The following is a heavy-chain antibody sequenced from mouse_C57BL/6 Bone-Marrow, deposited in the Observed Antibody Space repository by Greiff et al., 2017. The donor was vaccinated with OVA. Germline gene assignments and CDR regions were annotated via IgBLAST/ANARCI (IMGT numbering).Heavy chain of an antibody. CDR1: GYAFSSSW. CDR2: IYPGDGDT. J-gene: IGHJ1*03. V-gene: IGHV1-82*01. Sequence: QVQLKESGPELVKPGASVKISCKASGYAFSSSWMNWVKQRPGKGLEWIGRIYPGDGDTNYNGKFKGKATLTADKSSSTAYMQLSSLTSENSAVYCCTTVVAKWYFDVWGTGTTVTVSS. CDR3: TTVVAKWYFDV. D-gene: IGHD1-1*01.